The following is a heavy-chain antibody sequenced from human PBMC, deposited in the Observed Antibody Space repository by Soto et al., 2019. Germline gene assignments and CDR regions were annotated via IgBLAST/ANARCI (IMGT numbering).Heavy chain of an antibody. CDR1: GFTVSSNY. V-gene: IGHV3-53*01. Sequence: GGSLRLSCAASGFTVSSNYMSWVRQAPGKGLEWVSVIYSGGSTYYADSVKGRFTISRDNSKNTLYLQINSLRAEDTAVYYCARVLSGSYYAPSDYYYGMDVWGQGTTVTVSS. CDR2: IYSGGST. CDR3: ARVLSGSYYAPSDYYYGMDV. J-gene: IGHJ6*02. D-gene: IGHD1-26*01.